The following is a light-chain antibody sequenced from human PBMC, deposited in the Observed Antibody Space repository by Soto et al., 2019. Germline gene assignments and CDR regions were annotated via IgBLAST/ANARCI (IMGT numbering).Light chain of an antibody. Sequence: QSVLTRSSSASASLGSSVKLTCTLSSGHSSYIIAWHQQQPGKAPRYLMKLEGSGNYNKGSGVPDRFSGSSSGADRYLSISNLQSEDEADYYCETWDSNTRVFGGGTKLTVL. CDR2: LEGSGNY. V-gene: IGLV4-60*03. CDR1: SGHSSYI. CDR3: ETWDSNTRV. J-gene: IGLJ3*02.